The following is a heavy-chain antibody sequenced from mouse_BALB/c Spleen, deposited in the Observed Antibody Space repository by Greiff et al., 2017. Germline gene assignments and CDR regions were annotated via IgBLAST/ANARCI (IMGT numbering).Heavy chain of an antibody. Sequence: QVQLQQPGAELVKPGTSVKLSCKASGYNFTSYWINWVKLRPGQGLEWIGDIYPGSGSTNYNEKFKSKATLTVDTSSSTAYMQLSSLASEDSALYYCARTTVVAPFDYWGQGTTLTVSS. CDR2: IYPGSGST. CDR1: GYNFTSYW. D-gene: IGHD1-1*01. J-gene: IGHJ2*01. CDR3: ARTTVVAPFDY. V-gene: IGHV1-55*01.